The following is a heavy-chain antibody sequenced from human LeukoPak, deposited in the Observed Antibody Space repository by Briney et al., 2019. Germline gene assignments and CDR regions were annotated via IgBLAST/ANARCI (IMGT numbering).Heavy chain of an antibody. J-gene: IGHJ4*02. CDR1: GYIFSSYD. CDR3: ARRLGYCSDGSCYSLNY. V-gene: IGHV1-8*02. D-gene: IGHD2-15*01. CDR2: MNLNSGNT. Sequence: ASVKVSCKASGYIFSSYDINWVRQATGQGLEWMGWMNLNSGNTGYAQKFQGRVTMTRNTSVSTAYMELSSLRSEDTGVYYCARRLGYCSDGSCYSLNYWGQGTPVTVSS.